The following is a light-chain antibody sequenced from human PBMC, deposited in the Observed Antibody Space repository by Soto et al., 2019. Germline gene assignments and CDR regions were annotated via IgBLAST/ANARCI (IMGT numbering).Light chain of an antibody. Sequence: IQLTQSPASLSASVGDRVTVTCRASRGISSFLAWYQLKPGKAPKLLIYTASTLQTGVASRFSGSGSGTEFTLTISSLQSEDFAVYYCQQYHNWPITFGQGTRLEIK. CDR1: RGISSF. CDR3: QQYHNWPIT. V-gene: IGKV1-9*01. J-gene: IGKJ5*01. CDR2: TAS.